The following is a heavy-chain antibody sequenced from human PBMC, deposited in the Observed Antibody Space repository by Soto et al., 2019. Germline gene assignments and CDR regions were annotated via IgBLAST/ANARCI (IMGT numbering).Heavy chain of an antibody. V-gene: IGHV3-53*02. Sequence: EVQLVETGGGLIQPGGSLRLSCAASGFTVSSNYMSWVRQAPGKGLEWVSVIYSGGSTYYADSVKGRFTISRDNSKNTLYLQMNSLRAGDTAVYYCARGSLDGSSSHKGGGDYWGQGTLVTVSS. CDR2: IYSGGST. CDR1: GFTVSSNY. D-gene: IGHD6-13*01. CDR3: ARGSLDGSSSHKGGGDY. J-gene: IGHJ4*02.